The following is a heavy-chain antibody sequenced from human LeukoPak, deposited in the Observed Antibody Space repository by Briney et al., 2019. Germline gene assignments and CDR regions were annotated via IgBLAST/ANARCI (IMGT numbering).Heavy chain of an antibody. J-gene: IGHJ4*02. CDR1: GGSFSGYY. V-gene: IGHV4-34*01. CDR3: ARGQTTAFDY. D-gene: IGHD4-11*01. Sequence: PSETLSLTCAVYGGSFSGYYWSWIRQPPGKGLEWIGEINHSGSTNYNPSLKSRVTISVDTSKNQSSLKLSSVTAADTAVYYCARGQTTAFDYWGQGTLVTVSS. CDR2: INHSGST.